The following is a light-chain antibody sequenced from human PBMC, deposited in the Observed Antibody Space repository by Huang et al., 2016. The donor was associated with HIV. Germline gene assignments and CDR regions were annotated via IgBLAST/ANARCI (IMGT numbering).Light chain of an antibody. J-gene: IGKJ1*01. CDR2: WAS. CDR3: HQYYDTPQT. V-gene: IGKV4-1*01. Sequence: DTVVTQSPDSLALSLGGRAAINCTASQSVLKTSNNKNCLSWYQLKPGQPPKLLIYWASTRESGVPDRFSGSVSGTHFTLTIASLQAEDVAVYYCHQYYDTPQTFGQGTKVEVK. CDR1: QSVLKTSNNKNC.